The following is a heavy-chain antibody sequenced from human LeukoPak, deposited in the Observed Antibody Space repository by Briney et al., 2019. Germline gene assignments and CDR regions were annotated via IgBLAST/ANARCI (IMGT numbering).Heavy chain of an antibody. Sequence: SETLSLTCTVSGGSISSYYWSWIRQPPGKGLEWIGYIHYSGSTNYNPSLKSRVTISVDTSKNQFSLKLSSVTAADTAVYYCARTTEGGYTYNYFYYYYMDVWGKGTTVTISS. V-gene: IGHV4-59*01. J-gene: IGHJ6*03. CDR1: GGSISSYY. D-gene: IGHD5-18*01. CDR2: IHYSGST. CDR3: ARTTEGGYTYNYFYYYYMDV.